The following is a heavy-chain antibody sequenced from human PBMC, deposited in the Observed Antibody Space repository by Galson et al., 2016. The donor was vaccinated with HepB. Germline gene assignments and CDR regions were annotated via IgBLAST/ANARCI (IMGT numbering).Heavy chain of an antibody. D-gene: IGHD3-10*01. V-gene: IGHV3-73*01. CDR2: IRTAPNNYAT. CDR1: GFTFSASA. Sequence: SLRLSCAASGFTFSASAMHWVRQASGKGLEWLGRIRTAPNNYATVYAASVKGRFTISRDDSKNTADLEMNSLKTEDTAVYYCTRRVMTLGRGLILNWFDPWGQGTPVTVSS. CDR3: TRRVMTLGRGLILNWFDP. J-gene: IGHJ5*02.